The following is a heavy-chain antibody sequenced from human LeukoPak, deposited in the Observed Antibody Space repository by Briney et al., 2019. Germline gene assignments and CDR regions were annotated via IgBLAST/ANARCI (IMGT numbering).Heavy chain of an antibody. Sequence: GGSLRLSCAASGFTFSSYWMSWVRQAPGKGLEWVANIKQDGSEKYYVDSVKGRFTVSRDNAKNSLFLQMNSLRAEDTAVYYCARFQGAVAANYFDYWGQGTLVTVSS. CDR2: IKQDGSEK. CDR1: GFTFSSYW. D-gene: IGHD6-19*01. CDR3: ARFQGAVAANYFDY. J-gene: IGHJ4*02. V-gene: IGHV3-7*01.